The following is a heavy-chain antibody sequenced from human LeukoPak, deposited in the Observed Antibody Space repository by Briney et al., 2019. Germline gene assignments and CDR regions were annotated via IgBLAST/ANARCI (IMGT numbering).Heavy chain of an antibody. V-gene: IGHV3-64*01. D-gene: IGHD6-13*01. CDR2: IGHDGGTR. CDR3: ARGAQLTDY. Sequence: SLRLSCAVSGFTFSTLGIPCVRQAARNLREYVSGIGHDGGTRYYPKAVKGRFNISRDNSKNMVYLQMGSLRADDMAVYYGARGAQLTDYWGQGTLVTVSS. J-gene: IGHJ4*02. CDR1: GFTFSTLG.